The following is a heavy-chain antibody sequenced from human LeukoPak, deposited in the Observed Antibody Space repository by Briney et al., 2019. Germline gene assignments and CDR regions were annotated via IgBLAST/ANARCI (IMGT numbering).Heavy chain of an antibody. D-gene: IGHD6-13*01. J-gene: IGHJ4*02. Sequence: PGGSLRLSCAASGFTFSSYSMNWVRQAPGKGLEWVSSISSSSSYIYYADSVKSRFTISRDNAKNSLYLQMNSLRAEDTAVYYCARSFGRQQLFSPFDYWGQGTLVTVSS. CDR1: GFTFSSYS. V-gene: IGHV3-21*01. CDR3: ARSFGRQQLFSPFDY. CDR2: ISSSSSYI.